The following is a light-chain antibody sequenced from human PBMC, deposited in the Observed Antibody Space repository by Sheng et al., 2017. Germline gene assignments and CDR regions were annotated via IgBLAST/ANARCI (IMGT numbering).Light chain of an antibody. CDR2: GAF. V-gene: IGKV3-20*01. CDR3: QQYGSPTT. Sequence: EIVLTQSPGTLSLSPGERVTLSCRASQSVSNNYLAWYQQKPGQAPRLLIYGAFSRATGIPDRFTGSGSGTDFSLTISRLEPEDFAVYYCQQYGSPTTFAGGTKVEIK. J-gene: IGKJ4*01. CDR1: QSVSNNY.